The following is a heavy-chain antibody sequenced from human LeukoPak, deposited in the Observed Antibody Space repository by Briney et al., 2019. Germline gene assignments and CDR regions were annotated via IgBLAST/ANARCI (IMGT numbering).Heavy chain of an antibody. CDR1: GGSISSGSYY. CDR3: ARRYSYGPNWFDP. V-gene: IGHV4-61*02. J-gene: IGHJ5*02. CDR2: IYTSGST. D-gene: IGHD5-18*01. Sequence: SQTLSLTCTVSGGSISSGSYYWSWIRQPAGKGLEWIGRIYTSGSTNYNPSLKSRVTISVDTSKNQFSLKLTSVTAADTAVYYCARRYSYGPNWFDPWGQGTLVTVSS.